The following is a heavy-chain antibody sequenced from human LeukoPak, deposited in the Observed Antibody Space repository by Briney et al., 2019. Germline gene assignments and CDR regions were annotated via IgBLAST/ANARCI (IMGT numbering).Heavy chain of an antibody. CDR1: GFTFSIYW. V-gene: IGHV3-7*05. D-gene: IGHD3-16*02. J-gene: IGHJ4*02. CDR3: ARAVDDYVWGIHRPPGH. CDR2: IKQDGSEK. Sequence: GGSLRLSCAVSGFTFSIYWMIWVRQAPGKGLEWVANIKQDGSEKYHVDSVKGRFTISRDNAKNSLYLQMNSLRVEDTAVYYCARAVDDYVWGIHRPPGHWGQGTLVTVSS.